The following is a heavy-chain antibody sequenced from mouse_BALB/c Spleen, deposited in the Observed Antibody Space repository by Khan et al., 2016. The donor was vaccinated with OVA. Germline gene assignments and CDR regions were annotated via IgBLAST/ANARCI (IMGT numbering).Heavy chain of an antibody. CDR3: AREWGSWFPY. CDR1: GYIFIDYN. V-gene: IGHV1-77*01. D-gene: IGHD1-3*01. J-gene: IGHJ3*01. Sequence: VQLQQSGTELARPGASVKLSCKASGYIFIDYNINWVKQRTGQGLEWIGEISPGGGNTYYNEKFKGKATLTADKSSSTAYMQLSSLASEDSAVYCCAREWGSWFPYWGQGSLVTGSA. CDR2: ISPGGGNT.